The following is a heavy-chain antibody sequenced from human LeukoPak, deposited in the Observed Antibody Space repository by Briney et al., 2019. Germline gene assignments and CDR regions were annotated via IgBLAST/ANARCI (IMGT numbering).Heavy chain of an antibody. J-gene: IGHJ3*01. CDR2: IGHAGSPA. Sequence: GGSLRLSCEASGFTFISHGMTWVRQAPGMTLEWISYIGHAGSPAHYADSVRGRFTISIDNARNSLYLQMNSLTVEDTAVYYCARDQQAYCNGDCYFDSELWGRVTLVTVSS. D-gene: IGHD2-21*02. CDR1: GFTFISHG. CDR3: ARDQQAYCNGDCYFDSEL. V-gene: IGHV3-48*01.